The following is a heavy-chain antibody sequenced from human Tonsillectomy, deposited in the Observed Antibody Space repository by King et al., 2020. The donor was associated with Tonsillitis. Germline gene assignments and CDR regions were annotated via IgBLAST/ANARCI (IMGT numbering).Heavy chain of an antibody. V-gene: IGHV4-59*01. CDR3: ARSYGSGSYFDY. CDR2: ISYSGST. CDR1: GGSISGYY. Sequence: QLQESGPGLVKPSETLSLTCSVSGGSISGYYWSWIRPPPGKGLEWIAYISYSGSTDYNPSLKSRVTITGDTSKKQFSLQLSSVTAADTAVYYFARSYGSGSYFDYWGQGTLVTVSS. J-gene: IGHJ4*02. D-gene: IGHD3-10*01.